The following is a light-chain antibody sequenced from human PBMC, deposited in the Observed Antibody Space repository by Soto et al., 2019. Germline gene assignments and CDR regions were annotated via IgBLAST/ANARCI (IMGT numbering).Light chain of an antibody. V-gene: IGKV1-5*03. CDR3: QQYTSYFPRT. J-gene: IGKJ1*01. Sequence: DIQMTQSPSTLSASVGDRVTITCRASQSISSWLAWYQQKPGKAPRLLIYTASSLASGGPSRFSGRGSGTEFNLTLNSRQPDDFATYYSQQYTSYFPRTCRQGTNVEIQ. CDR2: TAS. CDR1: QSISSW.